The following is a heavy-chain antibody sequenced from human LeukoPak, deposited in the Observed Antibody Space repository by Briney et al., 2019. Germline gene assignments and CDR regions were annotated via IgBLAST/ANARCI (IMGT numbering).Heavy chain of an antibody. J-gene: IGHJ4*02. CDR2: IIPGLNVA. D-gene: IGHD3-22*01. CDR1: GDNFSSYV. V-gene: IGHV1-69*04. Sequence: SVKVSCKAPGDNFSSYVITWVRQAPGQGLAWMGRIIPGLNVANLAQVFKGRVTITADKSTNTAHMELSGLRSDATSVYYCARGARSAGYYDTRFDYWGQGTLVTVSS. CDR3: ARGARSAGYYDTRFDY.